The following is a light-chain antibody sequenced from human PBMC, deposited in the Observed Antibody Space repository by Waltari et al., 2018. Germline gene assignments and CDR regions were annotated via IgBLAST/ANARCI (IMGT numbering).Light chain of an antibody. J-gene: IGKJ4*01. Sequence: IVLTQSPDTLSLSPGDRATLSCRASQSIGNNFLVWYQLKPGQAPRLLISAASRRATGVPDRFIGSGSGTDFTLTISRLERDDLAVYYCEQYDGSVVTFGGGTKVEIK. CDR3: EQYDGSVVT. V-gene: IGKV3-20*01. CDR1: QSIGNNF. CDR2: AAS.